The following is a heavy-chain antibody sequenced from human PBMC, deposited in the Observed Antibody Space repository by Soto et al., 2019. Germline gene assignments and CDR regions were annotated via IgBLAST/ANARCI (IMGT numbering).Heavy chain of an antibody. J-gene: IGHJ3*02. CDR2: IYSGGST. CDR1: GFTVSSNY. Sequence: EVQLVESGGGLVQPGGSLRLSCAASGFTVSSNYMSWVRQAPGKGLEWVSVIYSGGSTYYADSVKGRFTIYRDNSKNTLYLQMNSLRAEDTAVYYGARDSNTAKRAFDIWGQGTMVTVSS. CDR3: ARDSNTAKRAFDI. D-gene: IGHD7-27*01. V-gene: IGHV3-66*01.